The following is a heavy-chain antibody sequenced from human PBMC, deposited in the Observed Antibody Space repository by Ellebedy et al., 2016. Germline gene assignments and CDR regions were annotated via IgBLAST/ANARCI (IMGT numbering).Heavy chain of an antibody. Sequence: GESLKISXTASGFTFGDYAMSWFRQAPGKGLEWVGFIRSKAYGGTTEYAASVKGRFTISRDDSKSIAYLQMNSLKTEDTAVYYCTSWGGDPDDAFDIWGQGTMVTVSS. CDR3: TSWGGDPDDAFDI. V-gene: IGHV3-49*03. CDR1: GFTFGDYA. J-gene: IGHJ3*02. D-gene: IGHD2-21*02. CDR2: IRSKAYGGTT.